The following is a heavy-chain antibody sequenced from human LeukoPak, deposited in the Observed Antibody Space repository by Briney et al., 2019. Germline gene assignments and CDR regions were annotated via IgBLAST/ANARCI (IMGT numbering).Heavy chain of an antibody. Sequence: SETLSLTCTVSDGSISTYYWSWIRQPPGKGLEGFGYIYYSGSTNYNPSLKSRVTISVDTSKNQFSLKLSSVTAADTAVYYCATSGRKGGSYRGAWDFDYWGQGTLVTVSS. D-gene: IGHD1-26*01. J-gene: IGHJ4*02. V-gene: IGHV4-59*01. CDR3: ATSGRKGGSYRGAWDFDY. CDR2: IYYSGST. CDR1: DGSISTYY.